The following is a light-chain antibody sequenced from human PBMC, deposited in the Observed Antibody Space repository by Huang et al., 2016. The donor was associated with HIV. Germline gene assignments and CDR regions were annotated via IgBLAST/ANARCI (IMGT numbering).Light chain of an antibody. V-gene: IGKV3-11*01. CDR2: DAS. CDR3: QQRSNGVT. CDR1: QSVGNY. J-gene: IGKJ4*01. Sequence: EIVLTQSPATLSLSPGERAALSCRTSQSVGNYLAWYQQKPGQAPRLVIYDASIRATGIPARFRGTGYGTDFTLTISSLEPEDFAVYYCQQRSNGVTFGGGTKVEIK.